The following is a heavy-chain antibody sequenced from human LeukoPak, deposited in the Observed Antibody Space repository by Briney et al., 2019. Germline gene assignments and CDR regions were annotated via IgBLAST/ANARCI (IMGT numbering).Heavy chain of an antibody. CDR3: ARYSGSYLRYFDY. CDR1: GFTFSSYW. Sequence: GGSLRLSCAASGFTFSSYWMHWVCQVPGKGLVWVSRFNGDGSSTTYADSVKGRFTISRDNAKNTLYLQMNSLRAEDTAVYYCARYSGSYLRYFDYWGQGTLVSVSS. J-gene: IGHJ4*02. V-gene: IGHV3-74*01. D-gene: IGHD1-26*01. CDR2: FNGDGSST.